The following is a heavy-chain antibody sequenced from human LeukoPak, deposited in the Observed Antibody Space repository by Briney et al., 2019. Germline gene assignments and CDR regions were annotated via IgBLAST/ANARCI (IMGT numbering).Heavy chain of an antibody. CDR1: GYTFSSCG. V-gene: IGHV1-18*01. CDR3: ARTLYYYGSGTYDPALLEY. J-gene: IGHJ4*02. CDR2: TNIYNDKT. Sequence: SVKVSCNTSGYTFSSCGISWEREAPGQGLEWKGWTNIYNDKTNYTQKFQGRVTMTTDTSTRTAYMELRSLRSDDTAVYYCARTLYYYGSGTYDPALLEYWGQGTLVTVSS. D-gene: IGHD3-10*01.